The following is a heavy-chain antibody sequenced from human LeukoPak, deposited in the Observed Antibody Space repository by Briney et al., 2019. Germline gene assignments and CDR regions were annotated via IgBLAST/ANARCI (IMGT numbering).Heavy chain of an antibody. CDR2: INHSGST. CDR1: GGSFSGYY. Sequence: SETLSLTCAVYGGSFSGYYWSWIRQPPGKGLEWIGEINHSGSTNYNPSLKSRVTISVDTSKNQFSLKLGSVTGADTAVYYCARAYGGNPPAGYWGQGTLVTVSS. J-gene: IGHJ4*02. V-gene: IGHV4-34*01. CDR3: ARAYGGNPPAGY. D-gene: IGHD4/OR15-4a*01.